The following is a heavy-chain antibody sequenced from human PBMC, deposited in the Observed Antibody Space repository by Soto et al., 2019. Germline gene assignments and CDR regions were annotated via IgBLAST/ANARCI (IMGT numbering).Heavy chain of an antibody. V-gene: IGHV3-20*04. Sequence: EVPLVESGGGVVRPGGSLRLSCAASGFTFDDYGMSWVRQAPGKGLERVSGINWNGGSTGYADSVKGRFTITRDNAKNSLYLQRNSLRAEDTALYYCARLYSSGWYGPGRYWGQGTLVTVSS. CDR1: GFTFDDYG. D-gene: IGHD6-19*01. J-gene: IGHJ4*02. CDR3: ARLYSSGWYGPGRY. CDR2: INWNGGST.